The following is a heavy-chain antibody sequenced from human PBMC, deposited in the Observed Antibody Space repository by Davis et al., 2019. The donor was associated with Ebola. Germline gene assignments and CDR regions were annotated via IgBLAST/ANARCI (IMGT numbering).Heavy chain of an antibody. Sequence: SETLSLTCTVSGDFISGGNFWAWIRQPPGKGPEWIGNVFHRGNTNYNPSLRSRVTISVDTSKNQFSLNLRSLTAADTAVYYCARDGVLRAGRPTTLDYWGQGTLVSVSS. CDR1: GDFISGGNF. CDR2: VFHRGNT. J-gene: IGHJ4*02. V-gene: IGHV4-38-2*02. D-gene: IGHD6-6*01. CDR3: ARDGVLRAGRPTTLDY.